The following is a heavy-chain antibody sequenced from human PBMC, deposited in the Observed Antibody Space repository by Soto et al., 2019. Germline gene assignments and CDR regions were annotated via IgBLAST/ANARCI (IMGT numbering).Heavy chain of an antibody. J-gene: IGHJ6*02. CDR2: IGTAGDP. CDR3: ARGGGYCSGGSCYSGYYYYGMDV. D-gene: IGHD2-15*01. CDR1: GFTFSSYD. V-gene: IGHV3-13*05. Sequence: LRLSCAASGFTFSSYDMHWVRQATGKGLEWVSAIGTAGDPYYPGSVKGRFTISRENAKNSLYLQMNSLRAGDTAVYYCARGGGYCSGGSCYSGYYYYGMDVWGQGTTVTVSS.